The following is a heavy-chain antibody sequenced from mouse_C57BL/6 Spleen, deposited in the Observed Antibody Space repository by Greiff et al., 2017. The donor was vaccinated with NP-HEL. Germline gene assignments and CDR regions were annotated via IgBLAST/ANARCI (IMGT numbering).Heavy chain of an antibody. CDR3: AWVYGSSYDWYFDV. D-gene: IGHD1-1*01. CDR1: GYAFSSYW. V-gene: IGHV1-80*01. Sequence: QVQLQQSGAELVKPRASVKISCKASGYAFSSYWMNWVKQRPGKGLEWIGQIYPGDGDTNYNGKFKGKATLTADKSSSTAYMQLSSLTSEDSAVYFCAWVYGSSYDWYFDVWGTGTTVTVSS. CDR2: IYPGDGDT. J-gene: IGHJ1*03.